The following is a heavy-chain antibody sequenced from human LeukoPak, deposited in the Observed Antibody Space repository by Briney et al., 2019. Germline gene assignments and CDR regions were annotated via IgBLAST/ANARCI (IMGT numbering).Heavy chain of an antibody. D-gene: IGHD1-26*01. CDR1: GGSFSGCY. CDR3: RATGIVGATPGYFDY. Sequence: KPSETLSLTCAVYGGSFSGCYWSWIRQPPGKGLEWIGEINHSGSTNYNPSLKSRVTISVDTSKNQFSLKLSSVTAADTAVYYCRATGIVGATPGYFDYWGQGTLVTVSS. CDR2: INHSGST. J-gene: IGHJ4*02. V-gene: IGHV4-34*01.